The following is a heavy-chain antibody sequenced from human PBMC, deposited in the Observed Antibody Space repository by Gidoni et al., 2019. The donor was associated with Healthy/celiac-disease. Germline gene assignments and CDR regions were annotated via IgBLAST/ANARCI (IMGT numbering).Heavy chain of an antibody. J-gene: IGHJ3*02. V-gene: IGHV4-39*01. Sequence: QLQLQESGPGLVKPSETLSLTCTVSGGSISSSSYYWGWIRQPPGKGLEWIGSIYYSGSTYYNPSLKSRVTISVDTSKNQFSLKLSSVTAADTAVYYCARHYWPIMITFGGLGAFDIWGQGTMVTVSS. CDR3: ARHYWPIMITFGGLGAFDI. D-gene: IGHD3-16*01. CDR1: GGSISSSSYY. CDR2: IYYSGST.